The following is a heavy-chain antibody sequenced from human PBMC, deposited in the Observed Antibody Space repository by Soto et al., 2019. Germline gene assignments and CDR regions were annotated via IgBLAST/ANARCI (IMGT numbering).Heavy chain of an antibody. Sequence: LRPSCAASGVTLSNHYIYCVRQVPGKGLEWVGRSRDKAQGYSTAYAASVKGRFTTSRDESKNSVYLQMNSLKTEDTAVYYCVRATYFSDRSGSDSYYFDFWGQGTLVTVSS. J-gene: IGHJ4*02. CDR3: VRATYFSDRSGSDSYYFDF. CDR2: SRDKAQGYST. V-gene: IGHV3-72*01. CDR1: GVTLSNHY. D-gene: IGHD3-22*01.